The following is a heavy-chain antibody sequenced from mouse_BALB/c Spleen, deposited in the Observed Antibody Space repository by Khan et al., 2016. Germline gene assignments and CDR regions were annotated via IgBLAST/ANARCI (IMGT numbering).Heavy chain of an antibody. CDR2: LSYSGGT. CDR1: GYSITSGYA. D-gene: IGHD1-1*01. CDR3: ARGNYYWYYFDY. V-gene: IGHV3-2*02. J-gene: IGHJ2*01. Sequence: LQESGPGLVKPSQSLSLTCTVTGYSITSGYAWNWIRQFPGNKLEWMGYLSYSGGTSYNPSLKSRISITRDTSKNQFFLQLNSVTTEDTATYYCARGNYYWYYFDYWGQGTPLTVSS.